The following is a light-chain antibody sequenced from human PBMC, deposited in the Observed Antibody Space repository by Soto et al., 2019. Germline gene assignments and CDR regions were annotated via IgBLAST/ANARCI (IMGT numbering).Light chain of an antibody. CDR2: GAS. Sequence: PGERVTLSCRASQSVSSSYLTWYQQKPGQAPRLLIYGASTRATGIPARFSGSGSGTDFTLTISSLQPEDFAVYYCRQYYNWPRTFGQGTKVDIK. V-gene: IGKV3D-7*01. CDR3: RQYYNWPRT. J-gene: IGKJ1*01. CDR1: QSVSSSY.